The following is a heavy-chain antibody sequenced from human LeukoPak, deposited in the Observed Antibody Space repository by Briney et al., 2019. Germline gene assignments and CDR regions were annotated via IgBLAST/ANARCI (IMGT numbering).Heavy chain of an antibody. J-gene: IGHJ4*02. V-gene: IGHV4-30-2*01. CDR1: GGSISSGGYS. Sequence: SQTLSLTCAVSGGSISSGGYSWSWIRQPPGKGLEWIGYIYHSGSTYYNPSLKSRVTISVDTSKNQFSLKLSSVTAADTAVYYCARGIPPRMVRGVGEAKFDYWGQGTLVTVSS. D-gene: IGHD3-10*01. CDR2: IYHSGST. CDR3: ARGIPPRMVRGVGEAKFDY.